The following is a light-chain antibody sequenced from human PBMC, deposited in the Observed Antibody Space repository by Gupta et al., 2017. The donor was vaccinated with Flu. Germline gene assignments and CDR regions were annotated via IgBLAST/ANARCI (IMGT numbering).Light chain of an antibody. CDR1: SSDVGGYNY. J-gene: IGLJ2*01. V-gene: IGLV2-14*01. CDR3: SSYTPSSTWV. CDR2: EVN. Sequence: QSALTQPASVSGSPGQSITISCTGTSSDVGGYNYVSWYQQHPGKAPKLIIYEVNHRPSGVSHRFSGSKSGNTASLTISGLQAEDEVDYYCSSYTPSSTWVFGGGTKLTVL.